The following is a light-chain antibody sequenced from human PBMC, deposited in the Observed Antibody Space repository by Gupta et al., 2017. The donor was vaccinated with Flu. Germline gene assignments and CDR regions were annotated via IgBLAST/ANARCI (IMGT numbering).Light chain of an antibody. CDR1: QSVLYSSNNKNY. CDR3: QQYYSTPWT. J-gene: IGKJ1*01. CDR2: WAS. V-gene: IGKV4-1*01. Sequence: DILMTQSPVPLAVSLGQRATINCKSSQSVLYSSNNKNYLAWYQQKSGQPPKLLIYWASTRESGVPDRFSGSGSGTDFTLTISSLQAEDVAVYYCQQYYSTPWTFGQGTKVEIK.